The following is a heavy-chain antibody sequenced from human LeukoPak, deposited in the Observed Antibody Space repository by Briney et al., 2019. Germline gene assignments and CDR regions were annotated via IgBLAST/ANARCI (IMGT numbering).Heavy chain of an antibody. J-gene: IGHJ4*02. CDR1: GYTFTGYY. CDR2: IIPIFGTA. CDR3: ARETDRQWLVRGFDY. Sequence: ASVKVSCKASGYTFTGYYMHWVRQAPGQGLEWMGGIIPIFGTANYAQKFQGRVTITADESTSTAYMELSSLRSEDTAVYYCARETDRQWLVRGFDYWGQGTLVTVSS. D-gene: IGHD6-19*01. V-gene: IGHV1-69*13.